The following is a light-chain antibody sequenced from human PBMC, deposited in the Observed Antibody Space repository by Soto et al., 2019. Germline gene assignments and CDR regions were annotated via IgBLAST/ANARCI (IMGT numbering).Light chain of an antibody. V-gene: IGKV3D-20*02. J-gene: IGKJ5*01. CDR1: QSVSSSY. Sequence: ETVLTQSPGTLSLSPGETATLSCSASQSVSSSYLAWYQQKPGQAPRLLIYDVSDRATGVPARFSGSGSGTDFTLTISSLEPEDFAVYYCQHRYNWLIAFGQGTRLEIK. CDR3: QHRYNWLIA. CDR2: DVS.